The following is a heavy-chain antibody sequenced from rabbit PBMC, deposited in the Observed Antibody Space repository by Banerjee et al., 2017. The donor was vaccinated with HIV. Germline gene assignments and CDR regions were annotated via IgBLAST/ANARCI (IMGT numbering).Heavy chain of an antibody. CDR3: VRDGSGWGANFNL. D-gene: IGHD4-1*01. CDR1: GFSFSSSYW. Sequence: QEQLEESGGDLVKPEGSLTLTCTASGFSFSSSYWICWVRQAPGKGLEWIACIDAGSKGSTYYASWAKGRFTISKTSSTTVTLQMTSLTAADMATYFCVRDGSGWGANFNLWGPGTLVTVS. J-gene: IGHJ4*01. V-gene: IGHV1S45*01. CDR2: IDAGSKGST.